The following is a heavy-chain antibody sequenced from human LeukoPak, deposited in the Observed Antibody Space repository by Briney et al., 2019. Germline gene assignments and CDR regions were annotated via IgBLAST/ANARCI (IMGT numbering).Heavy chain of an antibody. V-gene: IGHV1-69*04. CDR3: AIVDSHTDP. CDR1: GGTFSSYA. CDR2: IIPIFGIA. Sequence: SVKVSCKASGGTFSSYAISWVRHAPGQGLEWMGRIIPIFGIANYTQKFQGRVTITADKSTSTAYMELSSLRSEDTAVYYCAIVDSHTDPWGQGTLVTVSS. D-gene: IGHD2-2*03. J-gene: IGHJ5*02.